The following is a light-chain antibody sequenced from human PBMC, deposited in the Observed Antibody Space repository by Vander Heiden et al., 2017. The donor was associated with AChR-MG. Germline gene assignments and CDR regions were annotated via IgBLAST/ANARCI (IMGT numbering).Light chain of an antibody. CDR1: QSISSW. J-gene: IGKJ2*01. CDR2: KAS. V-gene: IGKV1-5*03. Sequence: DTQMTQPPSTLSASVADSGTITCRASQSISSWLDWSRQKPGKGHKLLIYKASGLESGVPSRFSGSGCGTEFALTISSLQPDDFAAYYCQRYNCYSPGDTFGQGTKLEIK. CDR3: QRYNCYSPGDT.